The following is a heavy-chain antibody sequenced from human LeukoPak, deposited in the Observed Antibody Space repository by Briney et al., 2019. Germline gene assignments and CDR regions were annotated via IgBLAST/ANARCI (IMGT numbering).Heavy chain of an antibody. CDR2: MNPNSGNT. Sequence: ASVKVSCRASGYTFTSYDINWVRQATGQGLEWMGWMNPNSGNTGYAQKFQGRVTMTRNTSISTAYMELSSLRSEDTAVYYCARWKHYYDSRRFDPWGQGTLVTVSS. V-gene: IGHV1-8*01. CDR3: ARWKHYYDSRRFDP. D-gene: IGHD3-22*01. J-gene: IGHJ5*02. CDR1: GYTFTSYD.